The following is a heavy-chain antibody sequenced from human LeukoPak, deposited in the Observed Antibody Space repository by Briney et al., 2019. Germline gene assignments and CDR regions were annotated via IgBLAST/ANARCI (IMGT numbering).Heavy chain of an antibody. CDR2: INWNGGST. D-gene: IGHD3-10*01. CDR3: AKVLGSGSYYAGVDY. V-gene: IGHV3-20*04. Sequence: GGSLRLSCAASEFTFTSYELNWVRQAPGKGLEWVSSINWNGGSTGYVDSVKGRFTISRDNARNSLYLQMNSLRVEDTALYYCAKVLGSGSYYAGVDYWGQGALVTVSS. J-gene: IGHJ4*02. CDR1: EFTFTSYE.